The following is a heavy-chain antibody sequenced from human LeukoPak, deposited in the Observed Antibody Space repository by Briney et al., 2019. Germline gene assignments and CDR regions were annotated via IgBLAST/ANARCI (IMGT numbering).Heavy chain of an antibody. CDR1: GDSISSYH. D-gene: IGHD3-22*01. J-gene: IGHJ3*02. CDR2: ISYRGST. V-gene: IGHV4-59*08. Sequence: SETLSLTCTVSGDSISSYHWSWIRQPPGKGLEWIGYISYRGSTNYNPSLKSRVTISVDTSKNQFSLKVSSLSAADTAVYYCAGSSAFDALDIWGQGTMVTVSS. CDR3: AGSSAFDALDI.